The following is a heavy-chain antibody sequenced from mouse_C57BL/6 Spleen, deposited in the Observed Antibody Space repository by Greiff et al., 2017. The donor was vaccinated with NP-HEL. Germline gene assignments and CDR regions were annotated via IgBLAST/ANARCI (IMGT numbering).Heavy chain of an antibody. CDR3: ARPLIYYYGSSSFDY. Sequence: EVHLVESGGDLVKPGGSLKLSCAASGFTFSSYGMSWVRQTPDKRLEWVATISSGGSYTYYPDSVKGRFTISRDNAKNTLYLQMSSLKSEDTAMYYCARPLIYYYGSSSFDYWGQGTTLTVSS. D-gene: IGHD1-1*01. J-gene: IGHJ2*01. V-gene: IGHV5-6*01. CDR1: GFTFSSYG. CDR2: ISSGGSYT.